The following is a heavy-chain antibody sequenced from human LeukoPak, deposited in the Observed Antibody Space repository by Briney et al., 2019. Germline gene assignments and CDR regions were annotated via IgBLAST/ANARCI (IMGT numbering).Heavy chain of an antibody. Sequence: GASVKVSCKASGYTFTSYYMHWVRQAPGQGLEWMGWINPNSGGTNYAQKFQGRVTMTRDTSISTAYMELSRLRSDDTAVYYCASSSVVVPAAIGYSSGWSPHDYWGQGTLVTVSS. CDR2: INPNSGGT. CDR3: ASSSVVVPAAIGYSSGWSPHDY. V-gene: IGHV1-2*02. CDR1: GYTFTSYY. J-gene: IGHJ4*02. D-gene: IGHD2-2*02.